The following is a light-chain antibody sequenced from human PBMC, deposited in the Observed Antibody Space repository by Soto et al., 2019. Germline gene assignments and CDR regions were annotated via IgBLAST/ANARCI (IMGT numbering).Light chain of an antibody. V-gene: IGKV3-20*01. CDR3: QQYGSSLWT. CDR2: GAS. CDR1: QSVSSSY. Sequence: EIVFTQSPGTLSLSAGGRAALACRASQSVSSSYLAWYQQKPGQAPRLLIYGASSRATGIPDRFSGSGSGTDFTLTISRLEPEDFAVYYCQQYGSSLWTFGQGTKVDIK. J-gene: IGKJ1*01.